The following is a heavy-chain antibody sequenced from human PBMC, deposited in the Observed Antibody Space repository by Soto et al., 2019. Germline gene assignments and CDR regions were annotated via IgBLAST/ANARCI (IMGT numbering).Heavy chain of an antibody. Sequence: PSETLSLTCTVSGDSISPHYWTWVRQPPGKGLEWIGNVYYTGTTMYNPSLKSRLTISVDTSKNQFSLKLSSVTAADTAVYYCARSQTTVTSYDYWGQGTLVTVSS. J-gene: IGHJ4*02. CDR1: GDSISPHY. CDR3: ARSQTTVTSYDY. V-gene: IGHV4-59*11. D-gene: IGHD4-17*01. CDR2: VYYTGTT.